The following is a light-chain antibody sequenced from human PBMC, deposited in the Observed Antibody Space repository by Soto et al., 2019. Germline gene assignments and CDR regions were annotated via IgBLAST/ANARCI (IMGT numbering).Light chain of an antibody. V-gene: IGLV2-8*01. CDR3: SSFAGSNIV. Sequence: QSALTQPPSASGSPGQSVTISCTGTSSDVGGYNYVSWYQQYPGKAPKLMIYEVSKRPSGVPNRFSGSKCGNTASLTVSGLQAEDEGDYYCSSFAGSNIVFGGGTKLTVL. CDR1: SSDVGGYNY. CDR2: EVS. J-gene: IGLJ3*02.